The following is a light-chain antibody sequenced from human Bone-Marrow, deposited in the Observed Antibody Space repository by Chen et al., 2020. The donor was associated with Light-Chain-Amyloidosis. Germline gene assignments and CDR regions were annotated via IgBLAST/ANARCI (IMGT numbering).Light chain of an antibody. CDR1: QSITKF. CDR2: TAS. J-gene: IGKJ4*01. V-gene: IGKV1-39*01. Sequence: DIQMTQSPSSLSASVGDRVTITCRASQSITKFLNWYQQKPGKGPKLLIYTASSLQSGVPSRFSGSGSGTDFSLTIRSVQPEDLATYYCQQSYSTPTFGGGTKLEIK. CDR3: QQSYSTPT.